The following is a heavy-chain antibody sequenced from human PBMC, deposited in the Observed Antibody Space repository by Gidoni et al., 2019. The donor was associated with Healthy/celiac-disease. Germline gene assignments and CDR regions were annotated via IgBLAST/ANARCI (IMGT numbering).Heavy chain of an antibody. J-gene: IGHJ6*02. CDR1: GFTFSGYS. D-gene: IGHD3-22*01. Sequence: EVQLVESGGGLVQPGGSLRLSCADSGFTFSGYSMNWVSQAPGKGLEWVSYISSSSSTIYYADSVKGRFTIYRDNAKNSLYLQMNSLRDEDTAVYYCARDRYYYDSSGYSGYYYYGMDVWGQGTTVTVSS. V-gene: IGHV3-48*02. CDR2: ISSSSSTI. CDR3: ARDRYYYDSSGYSGYYYYGMDV.